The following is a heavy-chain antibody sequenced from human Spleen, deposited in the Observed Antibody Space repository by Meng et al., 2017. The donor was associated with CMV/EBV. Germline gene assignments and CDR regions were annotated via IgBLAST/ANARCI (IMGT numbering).Heavy chain of an antibody. CDR3: AKSLFGGVVGPLFDN. V-gene: IGHV3-48*03. Sequence: GESLKISCVASGFTFTTYEMHWVRQAPGKGLEWVSYIFSSGITIYYADSVKGRFTISRDNSKNTLYLQMNSLRGEDTAIYYCAKSLFGGVVGPLFDNWGQGTLVTVSS. D-gene: IGHD2-2*01. CDR2: IFSSGITI. CDR1: GFTFTTYE. J-gene: IGHJ4*02.